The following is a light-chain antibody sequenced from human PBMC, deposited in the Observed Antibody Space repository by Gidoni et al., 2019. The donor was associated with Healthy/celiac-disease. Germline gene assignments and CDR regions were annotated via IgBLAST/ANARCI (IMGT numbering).Light chain of an antibody. Sequence: EIVLTQSPGTLSLSPGERATLSCRASQSVSSSYLAWYQQKPGQAPRLLIYCASSRATGIPDRFSGSGSGTDFTLTISRLEPEDFAVYYCQQYGSPLTFGGGTEVEIK. CDR1: QSVSSSY. V-gene: IGKV3-20*01. J-gene: IGKJ4*01. CDR3: QQYGSPLT. CDR2: CAS.